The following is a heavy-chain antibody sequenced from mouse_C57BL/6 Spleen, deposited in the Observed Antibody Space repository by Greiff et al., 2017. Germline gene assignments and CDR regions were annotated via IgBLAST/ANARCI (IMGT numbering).Heavy chain of an antibody. CDR2: INPNNGGT. CDR1: GYTFTDYY. CDR3: ARNWDVNYARDY. J-gene: IGHJ4*01. V-gene: IGHV1-26*01. D-gene: IGHD4-1*01. Sequence: EVQLQQSGPELVKPGASVKISCKASGYTFTDYYMNWVKQCHGKSLEWIGDINPNNGGTSYNQKFKGKATLTVDKYSSTAYMELRSLTSEDSAVYYCARNWDVNYARDYWGQGTSVTVSS.